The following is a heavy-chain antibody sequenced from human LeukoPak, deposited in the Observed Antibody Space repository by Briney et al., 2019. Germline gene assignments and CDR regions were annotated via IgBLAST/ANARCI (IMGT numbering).Heavy chain of an antibody. CDR1: GGSISGYY. D-gene: IGHD6-13*01. J-gene: IGHJ4*02. Sequence: TSETLSLTCTVSGGSISGYYWSWIRQPAGKGLEWIGRIYPSGSTNYNPSLKSRVTMSIDTSKNQSSLNLSSVAAADTAVYYCARISGSSLDYWGQGTLVTVSS. CDR3: ARISGSSLDY. V-gene: IGHV4-4*07. CDR2: IYPSGST.